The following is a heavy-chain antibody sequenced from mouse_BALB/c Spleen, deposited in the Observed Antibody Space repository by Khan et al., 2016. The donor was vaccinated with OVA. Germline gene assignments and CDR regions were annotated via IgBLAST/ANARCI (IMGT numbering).Heavy chain of an antibody. CDR1: GYIFTSYW. V-gene: IGHV1-76*01. CDR3: AREEALDYFDY. D-gene: IGHD3-2*02. J-gene: IGHJ2*01. CDR2: IYRGTDNT. Sequence: VELVESGAELVRPGASVKLSCKTSGYIFTSYWIYWVKQRSGQGLEWIARIYRGTDNTYYNEKLKDKATLTADKSYSTVYMQLSSLKSEDSAVYYCAREEALDYFDYWGQGTTVTVSS.